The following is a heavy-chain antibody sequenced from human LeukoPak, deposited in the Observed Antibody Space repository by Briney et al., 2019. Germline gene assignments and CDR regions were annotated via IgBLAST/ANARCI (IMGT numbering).Heavy chain of an antibody. CDR1: GGSISSGGYS. D-gene: IGHD1-26*01. V-gene: IGHV4-30-2*01. CDR2: IYHSGST. J-gene: IGHJ3*02. Sequence: NTSETLSLTCAVSGGSISSGGYSWSWIRQPPGKGLEWIGYIYHSGSTYYNPSLKSRVTISVDRSKNQFSLKLSSVTAADTAVYYCARASPHAKQQLVQMWELLPDGAFDIWGQGTMVTVSS. CDR3: ARASPHAKQQLVQMWELLPDGAFDI.